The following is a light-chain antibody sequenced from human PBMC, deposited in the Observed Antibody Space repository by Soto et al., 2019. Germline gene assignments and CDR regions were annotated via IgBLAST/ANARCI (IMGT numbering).Light chain of an antibody. CDR2: GAS. Sequence: EIVMTQSPATLSVSPGERATLSCRASQSVSSNLAWYQRKPGQAPRLLIYGASTRATGIPARFSGRGSGTEFTRIMNSLQSEDFAVHYCQLYNNWPCSFCQRTKLEIK. J-gene: IGKJ2*03. CDR3: QLYNNWPCS. CDR1: QSVSSN. V-gene: IGKV3-15*01.